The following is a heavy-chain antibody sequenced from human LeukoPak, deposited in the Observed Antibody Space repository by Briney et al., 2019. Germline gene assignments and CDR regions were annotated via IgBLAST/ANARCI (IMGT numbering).Heavy chain of an antibody. Sequence: GGSLRLSCAASGFTVSSNYMSWVRQAPGKGLEWVSVIYSGGSTYYADSVKGRFTISRDNSKNTLYLQMNSLRAEDTAVYYCAGDGGSGYYYGMDVWGQGTTVTVSS. D-gene: IGHD3-16*01. CDR1: GFTVSSNY. CDR2: IYSGGST. J-gene: IGHJ6*02. CDR3: AGDGGSGYYYGMDV. V-gene: IGHV3-53*01.